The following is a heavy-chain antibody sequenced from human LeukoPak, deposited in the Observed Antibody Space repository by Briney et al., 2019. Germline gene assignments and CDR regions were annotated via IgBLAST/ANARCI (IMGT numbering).Heavy chain of an antibody. V-gene: IGHV3-66*01. D-gene: IGHD3-3*01. CDR3: AIAITTRSDY. CDR1: GFTFSSYA. CDR2: IYSGGST. J-gene: IGHJ4*02. Sequence: SXRLSCAASGFTFSSYAMHWVRQAPGXGLEWVSVIYSGGSTYYADSVKGRFTISRDNSKNTLYLQMNSLRAEDTAVYYCAIAITTRSDYWGQGTLVTVSS.